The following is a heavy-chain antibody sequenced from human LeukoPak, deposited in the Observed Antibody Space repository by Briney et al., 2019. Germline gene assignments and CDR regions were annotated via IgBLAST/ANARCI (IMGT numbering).Heavy chain of an antibody. CDR1: GGSITDYC. CDR2: ISFSGNT. D-gene: IGHD2-2*01. J-gene: IGHJ4*02. Sequence: SETLSLTCTVSGGSITDYCWSWIRQPPGKGLEWLGYISFSGNTNYNPSLKSRLTISLDTSKNQFSLRLSSVTAADTAIYYCARRYCTSTSWYYFDYWGQGTLVTVSS. V-gene: IGHV4-59*01. CDR3: ARRYCTSTSWYYFDY.